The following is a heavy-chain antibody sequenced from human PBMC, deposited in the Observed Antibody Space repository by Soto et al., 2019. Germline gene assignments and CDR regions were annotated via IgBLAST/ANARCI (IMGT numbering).Heavy chain of an antibody. CDR2: ISYDGSNK. CDR1: GFTFSSYG. D-gene: IGHD3-9*01. Sequence: GGSLRLSCAASGFTFSSYGMHWVRQAPGKGLEWVAVISYDGSNKYYADSVKGRFTISRDNSKNTLYLQMNSLRAEDTAVYYCAKDGTDWLLSSRDYYYYYYMDVWGKGTTVTVSS. CDR3: AKDGTDWLLSSRDYYYYYYMDV. V-gene: IGHV3-30*18. J-gene: IGHJ6*03.